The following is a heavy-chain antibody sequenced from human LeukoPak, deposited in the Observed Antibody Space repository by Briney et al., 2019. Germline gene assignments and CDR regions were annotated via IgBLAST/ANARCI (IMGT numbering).Heavy chain of an antibody. CDR3: ARGLIYSSGWIYYFDY. CDR1: GGSFSGYY. CDR2: INHSGST. J-gene: IGHJ4*02. Sequence: PSETLSLTCAVYGGSFSGYYWSWIRQPPGKGLEWIGEINHSGSTNYNPSLKSRVTISVDTSKNQFSPKLSSVTAADTAVYYCARGLIYSSGWIYYFDYWGQGTLVTVSS. D-gene: IGHD6-19*01. V-gene: IGHV4-34*01.